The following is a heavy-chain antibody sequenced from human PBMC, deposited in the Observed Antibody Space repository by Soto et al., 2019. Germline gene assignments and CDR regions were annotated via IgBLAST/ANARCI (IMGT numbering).Heavy chain of an antibody. CDR2: ISTSSSYS. Sequence: QVQLVESGGGLVNPGGSLRLSCAASGFTFNDYYMTWIRQAPGKGLEWLSYISTSSSYSNYADSVKGRFTISRDNAKNTLYLQMSSLRAEDTAVYYCGSAVADKSYHYNGVDVWGQGTTVTVSS. V-gene: IGHV3-11*06. CDR1: GFTFNDYY. D-gene: IGHD3-22*01. CDR3: GSAVADKSYHYNGVDV. J-gene: IGHJ6*02.